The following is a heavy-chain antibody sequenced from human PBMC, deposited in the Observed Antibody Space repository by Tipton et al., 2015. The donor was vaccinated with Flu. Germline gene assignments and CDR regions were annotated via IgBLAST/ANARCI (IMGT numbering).Heavy chain of an antibody. CDR1: GGSISSYY. CDR2: IYTSGST. D-gene: IGHD4-11*01. CDR3: ARSRDYSHKPYYYYGMDV. J-gene: IGHJ6*02. V-gene: IGHV4-4*07. Sequence: TLSLTCTVSGGSISSYYWSWIRQPAGKGLEWIGRIYTSGSTNYNPSLKSRVTMSVDTSKNQFSLKLSSVTAADTAVYYCARSRDYSHKPYYYYGMDVWGQGTTVTVSS.